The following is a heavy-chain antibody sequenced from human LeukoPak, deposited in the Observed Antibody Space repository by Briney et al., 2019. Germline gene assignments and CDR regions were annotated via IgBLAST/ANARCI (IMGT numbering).Heavy chain of an antibody. CDR3: ARLDSSGWYTSAFDI. CDR2: IKQDGSEK. Sequence: GGSLRLSCAASGFTFSTYWMNWVRQAPGKGLEWVANIKQDGSEKYYVDSVKGRFTISRDNAKNSLYLQLNSLRAEDTAVYYCARLDSSGWYTSAFDIWGQGTMVTVSS. V-gene: IGHV3-7*01. D-gene: IGHD6-19*01. CDR1: GFTFSTYW. J-gene: IGHJ3*02.